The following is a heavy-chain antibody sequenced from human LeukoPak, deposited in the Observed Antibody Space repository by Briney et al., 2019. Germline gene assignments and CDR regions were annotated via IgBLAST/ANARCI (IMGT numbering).Heavy chain of an antibody. V-gene: IGHV3-53*01. D-gene: IGHD6-19*01. J-gene: IGHJ4*02. CDR1: GFTVSSNY. Sequence: PGGSLRLSCVASGFTVSSNYMSWVRQAPGKGLEWVSVIYSAGSTYYADSVKGRFTISRDNSKNSLFLQMHSLRADDTAVYYCASWPGGWYGEDSWGQGTLVTVSS. CDR2: IYSAGST. CDR3: ASWPGGWYGEDS.